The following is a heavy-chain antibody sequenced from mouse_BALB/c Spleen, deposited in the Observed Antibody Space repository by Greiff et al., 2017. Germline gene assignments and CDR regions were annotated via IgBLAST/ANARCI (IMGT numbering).Heavy chain of an antibody. V-gene: IGHV5-9-4*01. CDR3: ARYDGGNYAMDY. CDR2: ISSGGSYT. D-gene: IGHD2-12*01. Sequence: EVQRVESGGGLVKPGGSLKLSCAASGFTFSSYAMSWVRQSPEKRLEWVAEISSGGSYTYYPDTVTGRFTISRDNAKNTLYLEMSSLRSEDTAMYYCARYDGGNYAMDYWGQGTSVTVSS. J-gene: IGHJ4*01. CDR1: GFTFSSYA.